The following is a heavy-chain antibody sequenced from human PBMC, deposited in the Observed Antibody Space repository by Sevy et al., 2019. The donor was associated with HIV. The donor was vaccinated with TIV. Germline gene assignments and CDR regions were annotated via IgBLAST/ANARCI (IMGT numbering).Heavy chain of an antibody. J-gene: IGHJ3*02. V-gene: IGHV3-23*01. D-gene: IGHD3-10*01. CDR2: ISDGGGTT. CDR1: GFTFRNYV. Sequence: GGSLRLSCAASGFTFRNYVMNWVRQPPGQGLEWVSVISDGGGTTYYADSVKGRFTISRDDSKSTQYLQMNSLRVEDTAVYFCAKRVAGALAALDIWGQGTMVTVSS. CDR3: AKRVAGALAALDI.